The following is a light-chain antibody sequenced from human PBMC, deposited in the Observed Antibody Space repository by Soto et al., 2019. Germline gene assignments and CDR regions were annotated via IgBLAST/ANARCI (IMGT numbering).Light chain of an antibody. CDR2: DAS. Sequence: IHMTHSPSTLSGSLGDTVAVTFRAIQSVSVWLAWYQQKPGEAPKLLIYDASALPRGVPSRFSGSGSGTKFTLTISSLQPDDVATYYCQQYNTFWTFGQGTKVDIK. V-gene: IGKV1-5*01. J-gene: IGKJ1*01. CDR1: QSVSVW. CDR3: QQYNTFWT.